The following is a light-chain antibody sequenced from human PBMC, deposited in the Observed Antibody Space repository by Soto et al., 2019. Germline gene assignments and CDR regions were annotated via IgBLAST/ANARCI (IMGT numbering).Light chain of an antibody. CDR1: ESISIL. Sequence: DIKMTQSPSTLSASVGDRVTITCRASESISILLSFYQQKPGKAPKPLIYKASSLESGVPSRFSGSGSGTEFTLTINSLQADDFAVYYCQQYHSSPPAFGQGTKVDI. CDR3: QQYHSSPPA. J-gene: IGKJ1*01. CDR2: KAS. V-gene: IGKV1-5*03.